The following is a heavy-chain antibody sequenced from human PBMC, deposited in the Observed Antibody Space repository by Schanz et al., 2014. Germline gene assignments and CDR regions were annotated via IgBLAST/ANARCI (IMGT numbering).Heavy chain of an antibody. V-gene: IGHV3-23*04. Sequence: EVQLAESGGGLVQPGGSLRLSCAASGFTFSGFWMTWVRQAPGMGLEWVSAISGRDGSTYYADSVRGRFTISRDNSKTTLYLQVNSRRAENTAVYYCANNWNLDYWGQGTLVTVSS. CDR2: ISGRDGST. D-gene: IGHD1-20*01. J-gene: IGHJ4*02. CDR1: GFTFSGFW. CDR3: ANNWNLDY.